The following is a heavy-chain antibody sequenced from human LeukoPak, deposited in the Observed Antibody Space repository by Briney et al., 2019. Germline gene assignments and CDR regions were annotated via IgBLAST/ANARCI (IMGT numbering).Heavy chain of an antibody. CDR1: GFTFSSYA. CDR3: AKGSGIVVVPAASYYYYYMDV. CDR2: ISGSGGST. J-gene: IGHJ6*03. Sequence: GGSLRLSCAVSGFTFSSYAMSWVRQAPGKGLEWVSAISGSGGSTYYADSVKGRFTISRDNSKNTLYLQMNSLRAEDTAVYYCAKGSGIVVVPAASYYYYYMDVWGKGTTVTVSS. V-gene: IGHV3-23*01. D-gene: IGHD2-2*01.